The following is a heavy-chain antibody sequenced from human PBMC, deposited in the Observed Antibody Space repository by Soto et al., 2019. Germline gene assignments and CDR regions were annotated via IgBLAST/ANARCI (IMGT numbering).Heavy chain of an antibody. Sequence: SVKVSCKASGGTFSSYSISWVRQAPGQGLEWMGGIIPIFGTANYAQKFQGRVTITADESTSTAYMELSGLRSEDTAVYYCARDCIPGYYYYYGMYVWGQGTTVTVSS. J-gene: IGHJ6*02. CDR1: GGTFSSYS. CDR2: IIPIFGTA. CDR3: ARDCIPGYYYYYGMYV. V-gene: IGHV1-69*13. D-gene: IGHD2-21*01.